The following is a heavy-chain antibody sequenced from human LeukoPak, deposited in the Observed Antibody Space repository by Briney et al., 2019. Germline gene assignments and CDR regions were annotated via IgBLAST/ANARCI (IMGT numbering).Heavy chain of an antibody. CDR3: ARDYVLLWFGETHDAFDI. J-gene: IGHJ3*02. V-gene: IGHV1-18*01. Sequence: ASVKVSCKASGYTFTSYGISWVRQAPGQGLEWMGWISAYNGNTNYAQKLQGRVTMTTDTSTSTAYMELRSLRSDDTAVYYCARDYVLLWFGETHDAFDIWGQGTMVTVSS. CDR2: ISAYNGNT. D-gene: IGHD3-10*01. CDR1: GYTFTSYG.